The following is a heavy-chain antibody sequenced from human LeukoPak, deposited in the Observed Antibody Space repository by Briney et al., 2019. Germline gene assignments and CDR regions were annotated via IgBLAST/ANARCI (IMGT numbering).Heavy chain of an antibody. J-gene: IGHJ5*02. CDR1: GFTFRSYS. CDR3: ARGGLYCSGGSCYGDWFDP. D-gene: IGHD2-15*01. CDR2: TSSSSSYM. Sequence: GGSLRLSCAASGFTFRSYSMNWVRQAPGKGLEWVSSTSSSSSYMYYADSVKGRFTISRDNAKNSLYLQMNSLRAEDTAVYYCARGGLYCSGGSCYGDWFDPWGQGTLVTVSS. V-gene: IGHV3-21*01.